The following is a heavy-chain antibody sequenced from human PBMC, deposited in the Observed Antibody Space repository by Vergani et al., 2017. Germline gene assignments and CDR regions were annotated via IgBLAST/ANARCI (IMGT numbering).Heavy chain of an antibody. J-gene: IGHJ3*02. Sequence: QVQLVQSGAEVKKPGASVKVSCKASGYTFTSYYMHWVRQAPGQGLEWMGIINPSGGSTSYAQKFQGRVTMTRDTSTSTVYMELSSLRSEDTAVYYCASPSVREHDAFDIWGQGTLVTVSS. V-gene: IGHV1-46*01. CDR2: INPSGGST. CDR3: ASPSVREHDAFDI. CDR1: GYTFTSYY. D-gene: IGHD1/OR15-1a*01.